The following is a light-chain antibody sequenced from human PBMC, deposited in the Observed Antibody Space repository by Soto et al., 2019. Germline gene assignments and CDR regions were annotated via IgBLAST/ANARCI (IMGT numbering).Light chain of an antibody. CDR3: QQYHNWPRT. CDR1: QSVSSN. J-gene: IGKJ2*01. Sequence: EIVMTQSPATLSLSPGEGATLSCRASQSVSSNLAWYQQKPGQAPRLLISGASTRATGIPARFSGSGSGTEFTLTISSLQSEDFAVYYCQQYHNWPRTFGQGTKLEI. CDR2: GAS. V-gene: IGKV3-15*01.